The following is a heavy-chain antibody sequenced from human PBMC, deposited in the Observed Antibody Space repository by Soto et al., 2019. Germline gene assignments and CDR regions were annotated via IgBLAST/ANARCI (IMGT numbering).Heavy chain of an antibody. D-gene: IGHD2-21*01. CDR1: GFSLSTTGVG. V-gene: IGHV2-5*02. Sequence: SGPTLVNPTQTLTLTCTFSGFSLSTTGVGVGWIRQPPGKALEWLVLIYWDDDKRYSPSLKSRLTITKDTSKNQVVLTMTYMDPVDTATYYCVQSRCGGDCLQSYSSHSYYGLDVWGQGT. J-gene: IGHJ6*02. CDR3: VQSRCGGDCLQSYSSHSYYGLDV. CDR2: IYWDDDK.